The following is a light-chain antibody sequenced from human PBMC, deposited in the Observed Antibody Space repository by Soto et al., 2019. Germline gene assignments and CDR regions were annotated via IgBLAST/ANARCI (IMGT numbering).Light chain of an antibody. CDR2: GAS. Sequence: EIVMTQSPATLSVSPGERATLSCRASQSVSSNLAWYQQKPGQAPRLLIYGASTRATGIPARCSGSGSGPEFTLTISSLQSEDFAVYYCQQYNNWPPMYTFGQGTKLEIK. J-gene: IGKJ2*01. V-gene: IGKV3-15*01. CDR3: QQYNNWPPMYT. CDR1: QSVSSN.